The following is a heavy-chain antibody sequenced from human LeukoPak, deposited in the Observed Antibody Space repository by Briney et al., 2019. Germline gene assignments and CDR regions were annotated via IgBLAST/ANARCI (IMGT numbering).Heavy chain of an antibody. Sequence: GGSLRLSCAASGFIFSSYNMNWVRQGPGKGLEWVSYISSTSSTTYYADSVKGRFTISRDNAKNSLYLQMNSLRAEDTAVYYCARVLMGATDYWGQGILVTVSS. V-gene: IGHV3-48*01. CDR1: GFIFSSYN. CDR3: ARVLMGATDY. CDR2: ISSTSSTT. D-gene: IGHD1-26*01. J-gene: IGHJ4*02.